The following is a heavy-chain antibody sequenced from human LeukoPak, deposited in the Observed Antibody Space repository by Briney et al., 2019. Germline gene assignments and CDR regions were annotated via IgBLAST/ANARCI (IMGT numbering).Heavy chain of an antibody. J-gene: IGHJ6*03. Sequence: SETLSLTCNVSGGSINSGSYYWNWIRQPAGRGLEWIGRIYTTGSTNYNPSLKSRVTISVDTSKNQFSLKLSSVTAADTAVYYCARDMGVCSSTSCYPELYYYYYMDVWGKGTTVTVSS. CDR3: ARDMGVCSSTSCYPELYYYYYMDV. V-gene: IGHV4-61*02. CDR1: GGSINSGSYY. CDR2: IYTTGST. D-gene: IGHD2-2*01.